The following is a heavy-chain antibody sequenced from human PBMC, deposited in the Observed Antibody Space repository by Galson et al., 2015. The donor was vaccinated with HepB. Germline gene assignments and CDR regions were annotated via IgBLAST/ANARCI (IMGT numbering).Heavy chain of an antibody. V-gene: IGHV1-18*01. Sequence: SVKVSCKASGYTFTINGTSWLRQAPGQGLEWMGGISANSGNTNYAENFQGRVTLTRDTSTSTAYLDLRSLRSDDTATYYCARDRDYRFAYWGQGTLVTVSS. J-gene: IGHJ4*02. D-gene: IGHD3-16*02. CDR3: ARDRDYRFAY. CDR1: GYTFTING. CDR2: ISANSGNT.